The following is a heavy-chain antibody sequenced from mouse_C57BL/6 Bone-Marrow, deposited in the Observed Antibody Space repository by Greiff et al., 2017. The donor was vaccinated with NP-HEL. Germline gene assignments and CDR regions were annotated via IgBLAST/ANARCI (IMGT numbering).Heavy chain of an antibody. D-gene: IGHD2-4*01. CDR1: GFTFSDYY. V-gene: IGHV5-12*01. Sequence: EVQVVESGGGLVQPGGSLKLSCAASGFTFSDYYMYWVRQTPEKRLEWVAYISNGGGSTYYPDTVKGRFTISRDKAKNTLYLQMSRLKSEDTAMYYGARDYYDDDHYAMDYWGQGTSVTVSS. CDR2: ISNGGGST. J-gene: IGHJ4*01. CDR3: ARDYYDDDHYAMDY.